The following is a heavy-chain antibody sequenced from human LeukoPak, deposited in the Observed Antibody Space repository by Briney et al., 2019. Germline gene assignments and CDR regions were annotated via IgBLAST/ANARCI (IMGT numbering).Heavy chain of an antibody. Sequence: TFGGYSMSWVRQPPGKGLEWIGSIYYSGSTYYNPSLKSRVTISVDTSKNQFSLKLSSVTAADTAVYYCATDARRRSWYYYGSGSSGWFDPWGQGTLVTVSS. CDR2: IYYSGST. D-gene: IGHD3-10*01. V-gene: IGHV4-39*07. CDR3: ATDARRRSWYYYGSGSSGWFDP. J-gene: IGHJ5*02. CDR1: TFGGYS.